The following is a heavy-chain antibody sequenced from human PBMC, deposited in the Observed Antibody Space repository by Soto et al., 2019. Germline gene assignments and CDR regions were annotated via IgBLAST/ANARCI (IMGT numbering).Heavy chain of an antibody. D-gene: IGHD3-22*01. CDR1: GDSISTYY. CDR3: ALRSMAVVPEY. J-gene: IGHJ4*02. CDR2: LYYGRSA. Sequence: QVQLQESGPGLVKPSETLSLTCAVSGDSISTYYCMWIRQPPGKGLESIGYLYYGRSANYNPSLKSRVTLSVDTSTNQRSLTLSSMTAADTAVYYCALRSMAVVPEYWGQGTLVTVSS. V-gene: IGHV4-59*01.